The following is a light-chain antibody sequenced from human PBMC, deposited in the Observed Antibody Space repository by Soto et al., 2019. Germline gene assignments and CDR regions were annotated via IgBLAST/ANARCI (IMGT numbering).Light chain of an antibody. CDR3: QSYDTTNRALVV. CDR2: GND. CDR1: SGKIGSSY. Sequence: NFMLTQPHSVSESPGKTVTISCTGSSGKIGSSYVQWYQQRPGSAPTTVIFGNDQRPSGVPARFSGAVDISSNSASLIISELKTEDEADYYCQSYDTTNRALVVFGGGTKVTVL. J-gene: IGLJ2*01. V-gene: IGLV6-57*02.